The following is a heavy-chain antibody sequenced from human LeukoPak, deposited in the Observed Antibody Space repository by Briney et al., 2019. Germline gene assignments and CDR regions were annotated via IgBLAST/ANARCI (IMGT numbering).Heavy chain of an antibody. CDR2: IYPGDSDT. Sequence: GESLQISCQGSGYSFTSYWIGWVRQMPGKGLEWMGIIYPGDSDTRYSPSFQGQVTISADKSISTAYLQWSSLKASDTAMYYCARVPNGVVNWFDPWGQGTLVTVSS. CDR3: ARVPNGVVNWFDP. CDR1: GYSFTSYW. D-gene: IGHD2-8*01. J-gene: IGHJ5*02. V-gene: IGHV5-51*01.